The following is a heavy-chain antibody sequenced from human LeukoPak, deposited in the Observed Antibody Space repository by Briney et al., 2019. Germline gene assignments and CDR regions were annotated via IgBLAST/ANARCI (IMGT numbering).Heavy chain of an antibody. V-gene: IGHV1-8*03. Sequence: ASVKVSCKASGYTFTSYDINWVRQATGQGLEWMGWMNPNSGNTGYAQKFQGRVTITRNTSISTAYMELSSLGSEDTAVYYCARGLRWRSIAARNYYYYYMDVWGKGTTVTVSS. CDR1: GYTFTSYD. CDR2: MNPNSGNT. J-gene: IGHJ6*03. D-gene: IGHD6-6*01. CDR3: ARGLRWRSIAARNYYYYYMDV.